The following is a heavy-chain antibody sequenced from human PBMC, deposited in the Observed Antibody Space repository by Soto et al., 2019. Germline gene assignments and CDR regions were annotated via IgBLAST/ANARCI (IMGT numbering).Heavy chain of an antibody. CDR1: GGSISSGGYY. CDR3: AREGHYCSGGSCNTSSSH. D-gene: IGHD2-15*01. V-gene: IGHV4-31*03. Sequence: SETLSLTCTVSGGSISSGGYYWSCIIQQPWKVLEWIGYIYYSGSTYYNPSLKSRVTISVDTSKNQFSLKLSSVTAADTAVYYCAREGHYCSGGSCNTSSSHWGQGTLVTVSS. CDR2: IYYSGST. J-gene: IGHJ4*02.